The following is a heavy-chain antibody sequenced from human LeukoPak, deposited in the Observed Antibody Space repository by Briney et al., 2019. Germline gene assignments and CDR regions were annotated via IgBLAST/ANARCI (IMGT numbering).Heavy chain of an antibody. CDR2: ISSSSSTI. V-gene: IGHV3-48*01. CDR3: ARVAVGVRGAIGPPYYYYMEV. D-gene: IGHD3-10*01. Sequence: GGSLRLSCAASGFTFSSYSMNWVRQAPGKGLEWVSYISSSSSTIYYADSVKGRFTISRDNAKNSLYLQMNSLRAEDTAVYYCARVAVGVRGAIGPPYYYYMEVWGKGTTVTVSS. CDR1: GFTFSSYS. J-gene: IGHJ6*03.